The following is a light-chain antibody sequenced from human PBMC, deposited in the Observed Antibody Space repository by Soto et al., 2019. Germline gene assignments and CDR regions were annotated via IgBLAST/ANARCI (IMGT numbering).Light chain of an antibody. V-gene: IGLV1-40*01. J-gene: IGLJ2*01. Sequence: QSVVTQPPSVSGAPGQRVTISCTGSSSNIGAGYDVHWYQKFPGTAPKLLIYGNNNRPSGITDRFSGSKSGTSASLDITGLQAEDEADYYCQSFDTRLNSVVFGGGTKLTVL. CDR1: SSNIGAGYD. CDR3: QSFDTRLNSVV. CDR2: GNN.